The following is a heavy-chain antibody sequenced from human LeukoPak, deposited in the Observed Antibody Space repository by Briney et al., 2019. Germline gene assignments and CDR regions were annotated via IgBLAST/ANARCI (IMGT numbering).Heavy chain of an antibody. J-gene: IGHJ3*02. D-gene: IGHD3-22*01. V-gene: IGHV4-61*08. CDR2: IYYSGST. CDR1: GGSISSGDYY. Sequence: PSETLSLTCTVSGGSISSGDYYWSWIRQPPGKGLEWIGYIYYSGSTDYNPSLRSRVTMSVDTSINQFSLKLTSVTAADTAIYYCARLRLRYDSKGYSSSYEAVDIWGQGTVVTVSS. CDR3: ARLRLRYDSKGYSSSYEAVDI.